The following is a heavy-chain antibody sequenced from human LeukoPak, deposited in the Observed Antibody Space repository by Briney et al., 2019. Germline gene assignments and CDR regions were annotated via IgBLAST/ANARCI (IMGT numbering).Heavy chain of an antibody. J-gene: IGHJ4*02. Sequence: ASVKVSCKASGYGFSIYYMHWVRQAPGEGLEWMGMINPNDGRTTYAQKFQGRVTITADESTSTAYMELSSLRSEDTAVYYCARGSCGGDCSFDYWGQGTLVTVSS. D-gene: IGHD2-21*02. V-gene: IGHV1-46*01. CDR2: INPNDGRT. CDR1: GYGFSIYY. CDR3: ARGSCGGDCSFDY.